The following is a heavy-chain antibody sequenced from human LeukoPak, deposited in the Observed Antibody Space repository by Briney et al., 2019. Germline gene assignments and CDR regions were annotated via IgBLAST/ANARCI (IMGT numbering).Heavy chain of an antibody. CDR2: IYYSGST. V-gene: IGHV4-39*01. J-gene: IGHJ4*02. CDR3: ARGTQWLGN. Sequence: SETLSLTCTVSGGSISSSSHYWGWLRQPPGKGLEWIGSIYYSGSTYYNPSLKSRVTISVDTSKNQFSLKLSSVTAADTAVYYCARGTQWLGNWGQGTLVTVSS. CDR1: GGSISSSSHY. D-gene: IGHD6-19*01.